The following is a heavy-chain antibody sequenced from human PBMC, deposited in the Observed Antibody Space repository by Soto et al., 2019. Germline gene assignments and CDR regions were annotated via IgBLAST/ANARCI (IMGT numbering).Heavy chain of an antibody. Sequence: GGSLRLSCAASGFTVSSKYMTWVRQAPGKGLEWVSLIQSGGTTYYADSVKGRFTISRDNAKNSLYLQMNSLRAEDTAVYYYARDRVRGYSYGEIDYWGQGTLVTVSS. CDR2: IQSGGTT. CDR3: ARDRVRGYSYGEIDY. CDR1: GFTVSSKY. J-gene: IGHJ4*02. V-gene: IGHV3-66*01. D-gene: IGHD5-18*01.